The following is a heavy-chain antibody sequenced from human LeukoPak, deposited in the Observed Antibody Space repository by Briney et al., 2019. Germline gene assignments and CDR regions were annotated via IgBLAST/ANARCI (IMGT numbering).Heavy chain of an antibody. CDR1: GFTFSSYE. Sequence: TGGSLRLSCAASGFTFSSYEMNWVRQAPGKGLEWVSGISAGDGSAQYADSVKGRFTISRDNFKNTLYLQMHGLRAEDTAVYYCAKDLRCRSGICYPRGAYDAWGQGTMVTVSP. CDR3: AKDLRCRSGICYPRGAYDA. CDR2: ISAGDGSA. V-gene: IGHV3-23*01. J-gene: IGHJ3*01. D-gene: IGHD2-21*01.